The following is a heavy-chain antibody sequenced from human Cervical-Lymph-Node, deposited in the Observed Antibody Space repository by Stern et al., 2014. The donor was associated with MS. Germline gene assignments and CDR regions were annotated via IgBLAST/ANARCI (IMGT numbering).Heavy chain of an antibody. J-gene: IGHJ6*02. Sequence: QVQLQESGPGLVKPSETLSLTCTVSGASVSSYYWSWIRQPPGKGLAWIGNIHYSGGTTYNPSLKSRLTTSVDTSKSQFSLRLSSVTAADTAVYYCARVGSIAAAGTPDVWGQGTTVIVSS. CDR2: IHYSGGT. D-gene: IGHD6-13*01. CDR3: ARVGSIAAAGTPDV. V-gene: IGHV4-59*02. CDR1: GASVSSYY.